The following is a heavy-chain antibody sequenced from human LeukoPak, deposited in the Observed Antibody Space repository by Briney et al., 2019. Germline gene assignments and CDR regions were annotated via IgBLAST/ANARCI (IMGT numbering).Heavy chain of an antibody. CDR1: GFTFSDYY. J-gene: IGHJ4*02. D-gene: IGHD6-13*01. CDR2: ISSSGTTI. Sequence: GGSLRLSCAASGFTFSDYYMSWIRQAPGKGLEWVSYISSSGTTIYNADSVKGRFTISRDNSKNTMYLQMNSVRPEDTAVYYCAKDLMPRKRESWNRIPAAGPQPPDHWGQGTLVTVSS. V-gene: IGHV3-11*04. CDR3: AKDLMPRKRESWNRIPAAGPQPPDH.